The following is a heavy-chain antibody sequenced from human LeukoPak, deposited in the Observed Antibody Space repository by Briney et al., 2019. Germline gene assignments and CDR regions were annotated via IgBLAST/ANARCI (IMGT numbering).Heavy chain of an antibody. Sequence: GGSLRLSCAASGFTFSSYCMTWVRQAPGRGLEGVANIKQDGSEKYYVDSVKGRFTISRDNAKNSLFLQMNSLNAEDTAVYYCAGGLNRRARFDYWGQGTLVTVSS. CDR1: GFTFSSYC. CDR3: AGGLNRRARFDY. J-gene: IGHJ4*02. CDR2: IKQDGSEK. D-gene: IGHD1-26*01. V-gene: IGHV3-7*01.